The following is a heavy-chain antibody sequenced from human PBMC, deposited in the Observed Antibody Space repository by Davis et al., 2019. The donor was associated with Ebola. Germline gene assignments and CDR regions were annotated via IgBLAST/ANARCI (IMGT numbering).Heavy chain of an antibody. D-gene: IGHD4-17*01. Sequence: SQTLSLTCAISGDSVSSRSAAWNWIRQSPSRGLEWLGKTYYRSKWYTDYALSVKSRIVINPDTSKNQFSLKVTSVTAADTAVYFCARGESTVTSFYYQYGLGVWGQGTTVTVSS. CDR3: ARGESTVTSFYYQYGLGV. CDR1: GDSVSSRSAA. J-gene: IGHJ6*02. V-gene: IGHV6-1*01. CDR2: TYYRSKWYT.